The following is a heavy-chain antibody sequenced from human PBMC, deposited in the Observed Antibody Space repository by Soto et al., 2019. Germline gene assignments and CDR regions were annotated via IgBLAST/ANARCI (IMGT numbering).Heavy chain of an antibody. CDR2: INTYNGKT. V-gene: IGHV1-18*01. D-gene: IGHD3-16*01. J-gene: IGHJ6*02. CDR3: AMVDVYVTPSPQDV. Sequence: ASVKLSCKASGYTFTSYAMHWARQAPGRGLEWMGWINTYNGKTNYAQNLQGRVTLTTDTSTSTAYMELRSLRSNDTAIYYCAMVDVYVTPSPQDVWGQGTTVTVSS. CDR1: GYTFTSYA.